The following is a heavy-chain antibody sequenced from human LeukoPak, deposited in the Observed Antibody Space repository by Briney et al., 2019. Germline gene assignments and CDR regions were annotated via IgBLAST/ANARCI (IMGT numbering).Heavy chain of an antibody. D-gene: IGHD5-12*01. CDR3: ARSSPIVATILYYFDY. CDR2: IIPIFGTA. Sequence: SVKVSCEASGGTFSSYAISWVRQAPGQGLEWMGRIIPIFGTANYAQKFQGRVTITTDESTSTAYMELSSLRSEDTAVYYCARSSPIVATILYYFDYWGQGTLVTVSS. J-gene: IGHJ4*02. V-gene: IGHV1-69*05. CDR1: GGTFSSYA.